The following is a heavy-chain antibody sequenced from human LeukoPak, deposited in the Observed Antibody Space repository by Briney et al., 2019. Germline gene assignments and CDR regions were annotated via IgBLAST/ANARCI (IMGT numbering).Heavy chain of an antibody. D-gene: IGHD6-6*01. CDR1: GGSFSDYY. CDR3: AGSIAVRLDY. CDR2: INHSGST. V-gene: IGHV4-34*01. J-gene: IGHJ4*02. Sequence: SETLPLTCAVYGGSFSDYYWSWIRQPPGKGLEWIGEINHSGSTNYNPSLKSRVTISVDTSKNQFSLKLSSVTAADTAVYYCAGSIAVRLDYWGQGTLVTVSS.